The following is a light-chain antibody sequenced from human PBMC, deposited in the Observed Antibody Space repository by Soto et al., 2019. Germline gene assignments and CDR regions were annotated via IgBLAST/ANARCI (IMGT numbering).Light chain of an antibody. Sequence: DIQMTQSPSTLSASVGDRVTIPWLSSQSIGNWLAWYQQKPGKAPKLLIYKGSDLQSGVPSRFSGSGSGAEFTLTISSLQPDDVAAYYCLQYNNYPWTFGQGTKVDIK. J-gene: IGKJ1*01. CDR2: KGS. V-gene: IGKV1-5*03. CDR1: QSIGNW. CDR3: LQYNNYPWT.